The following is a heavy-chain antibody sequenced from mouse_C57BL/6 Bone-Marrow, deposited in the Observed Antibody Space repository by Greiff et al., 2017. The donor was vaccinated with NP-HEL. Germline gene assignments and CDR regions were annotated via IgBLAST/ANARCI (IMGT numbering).Heavy chain of an antibody. CDR2: IYPRSGNT. CDR1: GYTFTSYG. Sequence: QVQLQQSGAELARPGASVKLSCKASGYTFTSYGISWVKQRTGQGLEWIGEIYPRSGNTYYNEKFKGKATMTADKYSSTAYMELRSLTSEDSTFYFCARKGSIYYDYDGAMDYWGQGTSVTVSS. V-gene: IGHV1-81*01. D-gene: IGHD2-4*01. CDR3: ARKGSIYYDYDGAMDY. J-gene: IGHJ4*01.